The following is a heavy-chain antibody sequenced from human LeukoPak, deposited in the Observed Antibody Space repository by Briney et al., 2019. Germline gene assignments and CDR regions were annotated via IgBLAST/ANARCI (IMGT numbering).Heavy chain of an antibody. J-gene: IGHJ6*03. Sequence: SQTLSLTCAISGDSVSSNSAAWNWIRQSPSRGLEWLGRTHYRSKWYNDYAVSVKSRITINPDTSKNRFSLQLNSVTPEDTAVYYCAREGIAAAGLYYYYYMDVRGKGTTVTVSS. D-gene: IGHD6-13*01. CDR2: THYRSKWYN. CDR3: AREGIAAAGLYYYYYMDV. CDR1: GDSVSSNSAA. V-gene: IGHV6-1*01.